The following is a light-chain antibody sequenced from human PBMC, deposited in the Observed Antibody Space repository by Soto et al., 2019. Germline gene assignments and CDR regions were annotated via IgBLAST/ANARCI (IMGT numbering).Light chain of an antibody. CDR1: QSVSSY. CDR2: DAS. V-gene: IGKV3-11*01. CDR3: QQRSYLPWT. Sequence: EIVLTQAPASLSLSPEGRATLSCGASQSVSSYLAWYQQKPGQAPRLLIYDASNRATGIPARFSGSGSGTDFPLSICSLDPEDCAVYHCQQRSYLPWTFGQGTKVDIK. J-gene: IGKJ1*01.